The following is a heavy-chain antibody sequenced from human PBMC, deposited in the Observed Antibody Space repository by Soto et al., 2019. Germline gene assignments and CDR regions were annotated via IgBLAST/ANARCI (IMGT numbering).Heavy chain of an antibody. Sequence: PGGSLRLSCAASGFTFSSYAMSWVRQAPGKGLEWVSAISGSVGSTYYADSVKGRFTISRDNSKNTLYLQMNSLRAEDTAVYYCAKSSGYYYLYFDYWGQGTLVTVSS. V-gene: IGHV3-23*01. CDR2: ISGSVGST. J-gene: IGHJ4*02. CDR1: GFTFSSYA. CDR3: AKSSGYYYLYFDY. D-gene: IGHD3-22*01.